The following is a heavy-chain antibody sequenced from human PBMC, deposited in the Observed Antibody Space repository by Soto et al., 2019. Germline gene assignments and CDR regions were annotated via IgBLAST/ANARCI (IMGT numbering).Heavy chain of an antibody. V-gene: IGHV3-21*05. D-gene: IGHD4-17*01. CDR3: ARADGDYAALMGY. CDR1: GFTFSTYS. CDR2: ISSSSSYI. J-gene: IGHJ4*02. Sequence: EVQLVESGGNLVQPGGSLRLSCAASGFTFSTYSMNWVRQAPGKGLEWVSYISSSSSYIYYADSVKGRFTISRDNAKNSLYLQMNSLRAEDTAVYYCARADGDYAALMGYWGQGTLVTVSS.